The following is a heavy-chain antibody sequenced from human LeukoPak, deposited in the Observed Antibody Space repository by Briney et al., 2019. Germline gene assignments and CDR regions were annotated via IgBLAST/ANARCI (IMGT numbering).Heavy chain of an antibody. CDR2: ISGSGGST. CDR3: AKDAYYYDSSGYPEEDY. Sequence: GGSLRLSCAASGFTFSSYAMSWVRQAPGKGLEWVSAISGSGGSTYYADSVKGRFTISRDNSKNTLYLQMNSLRAEDTAVYYCAKDAYYYDSSGYPEEDYWGQGTLVTASS. J-gene: IGHJ4*02. D-gene: IGHD3-22*01. V-gene: IGHV3-23*01. CDR1: GFTFSSYA.